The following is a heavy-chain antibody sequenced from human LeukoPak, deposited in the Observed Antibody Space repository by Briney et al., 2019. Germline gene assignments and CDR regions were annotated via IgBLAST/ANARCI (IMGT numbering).Heavy chain of an antibody. Sequence: GGSLRLSCAASGFTFSSYAMHWVRQAPGKGLEWVAVISYDGSNKYYADSVKGRFTISRDNSKNTLYLQMNSLRAEDTAVYYCARDPNYDFWSGYPSRDYYYYMDVWGKGTTVTVSS. V-gene: IGHV3-30-3*01. CDR3: ARDPNYDFWSGYPSRDYYYYMDV. CDR1: GFTFSSYA. J-gene: IGHJ6*03. CDR2: ISYDGSNK. D-gene: IGHD3-3*01.